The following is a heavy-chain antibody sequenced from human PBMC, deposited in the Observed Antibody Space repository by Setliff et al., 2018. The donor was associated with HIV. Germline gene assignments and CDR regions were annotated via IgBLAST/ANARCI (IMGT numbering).Heavy chain of an antibody. CDR2: IYYSGST. D-gene: IGHD3-10*01. CDR3: ARVEAKVRGATYGMDV. Sequence: SETLSLTCTVSGGSISSSSYYWGWIRQPPGKGLEWIGSIYYSGSTYYNPSLKSRVTISVDTSKNHFSLTLNSVTAADSAVYYCARVEAKVRGATYGMDVWGQGTTVTVSS. J-gene: IGHJ6*02. V-gene: IGHV4-39*07. CDR1: GGSISSSSYY.